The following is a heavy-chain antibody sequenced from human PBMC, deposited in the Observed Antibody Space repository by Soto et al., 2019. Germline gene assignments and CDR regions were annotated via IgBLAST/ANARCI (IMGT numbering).Heavy chain of an antibody. CDR1: GGSISSGGSY. CDR2: INYSGNT. Sequence: QVQLQESGPGLVKSSQTLSLTCTVSGGSISSGGSYWNWIRQHPGKGLEWIGYINYSGNTDYNPSLKSRVTISVDTSKNRFSLKLNSVTAADTAVYYCATERVRGVFSPGDMDVWGQGTTVTVSS. D-gene: IGHD3-10*01. CDR3: ATERVRGVFSPGDMDV. J-gene: IGHJ6*02. V-gene: IGHV4-31*03.